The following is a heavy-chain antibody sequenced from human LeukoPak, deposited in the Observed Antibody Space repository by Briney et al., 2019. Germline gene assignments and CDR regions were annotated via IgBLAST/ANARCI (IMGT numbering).Heavy chain of an antibody. CDR1: GYTFTSYY. J-gene: IGHJ3*02. D-gene: IGHD3-3*01. CDR2: INPSGGST. V-gene: IGHV1-46*01. Sequence: ASVKVSCKASGYTFTSYYMHWVRQAPGQGLEWMGIINPSGGSTSYAQKFQGRVTMTRDTSTSTVYMELSSLRSEDTAVYYCAREVDYDFWSGQSPEAAFDIWGQGTMVTVSS. CDR3: AREVDYDFWSGQSPEAAFDI.